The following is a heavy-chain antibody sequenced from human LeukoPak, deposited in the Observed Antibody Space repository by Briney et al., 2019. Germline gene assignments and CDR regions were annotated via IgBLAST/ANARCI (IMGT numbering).Heavy chain of an antibody. CDR1: GFTVSSNY. V-gene: IGHV3-66*01. CDR3: ARVSRVYYGSGSYSVDDY. Sequence: GGSLRLSCAASGFTVSSNYMSWVRQAPGKGLEWVSVIYIGGSTYYADSVKGRFTISRDNSKNTLYLQMNSLRAEDTAVYYCARVSRVYYGSGSYSVDDYWGQGTLVTVSS. CDR2: IYIGGST. J-gene: IGHJ4*02. D-gene: IGHD3-10*01.